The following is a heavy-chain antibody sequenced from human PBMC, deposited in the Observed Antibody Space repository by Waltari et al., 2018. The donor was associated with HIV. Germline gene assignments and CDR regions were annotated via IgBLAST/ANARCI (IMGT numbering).Heavy chain of an antibody. J-gene: IGHJ4*02. D-gene: IGHD3-16*01. Sequence: QLHLQESGPGLVKPSETLSLTCSVSGAFISSSSYYWAWIRQPPGKGLEWIGAIYYRGTAYYNPAVKSRVSASLDASKNELSLKRTSVTATDTALYYCARLRFHSLYYFDSWGPGILVTVSS. CDR3: ARLRFHSLYYFDS. CDR2: IYYRGTA. CDR1: GAFISSSSYY. V-gene: IGHV4-39*01.